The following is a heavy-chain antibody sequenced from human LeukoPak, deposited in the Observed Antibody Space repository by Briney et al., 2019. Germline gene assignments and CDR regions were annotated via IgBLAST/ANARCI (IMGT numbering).Heavy chain of an antibody. Sequence: PGGSLRLSCAASGSTFSDYDMHWVRQATGKGLEWVSAIGTAGDTYYTGSVKGRFTISRENAKNSLYLQMNSLRAGDTAVYYCVRVAKERVGGVYYFDYWGQGTPVTVSS. J-gene: IGHJ4*02. D-gene: IGHD1-1*01. CDR2: IGTAGDT. CDR3: VRVAKERVGGVYYFDY. V-gene: IGHV3-13*01. CDR1: GSTFSDYD.